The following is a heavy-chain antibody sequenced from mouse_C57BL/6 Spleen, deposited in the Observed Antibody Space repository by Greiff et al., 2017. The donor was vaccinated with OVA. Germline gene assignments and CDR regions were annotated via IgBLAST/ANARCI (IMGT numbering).Heavy chain of an antibody. Sequence: EVKLMESGGGLVQPKGSLKLSCAASGFTFNTYAMHWVRQAPGKGLEWVARIRSKSSNYATYYADSVKDRFTISRDDSQSMLYLQKNNLKTEDTAMYYCVRGTRRGWFAYWGQGTLVTVSA. CDR2: IRSKSSNYAT. V-gene: IGHV10-3*01. CDR1: GFTFNTYA. J-gene: IGHJ3*01. D-gene: IGHD3-3*01. CDR3: VRGTRRGWFAY.